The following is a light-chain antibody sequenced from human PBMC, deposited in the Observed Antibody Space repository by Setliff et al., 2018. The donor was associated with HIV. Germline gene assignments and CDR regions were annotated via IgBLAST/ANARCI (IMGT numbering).Light chain of an antibody. CDR2: DVI. V-gene: IGLV2-14*03. J-gene: IGLJ1*01. CDR1: SSDIGGYDY. CDR3: SSFTITTTPSGSV. Sequence: QSALTQPASVFGSPGQSIAISCTGTSSDIGGYDYVSWYQQHPGKAPKLVIYDVIKRPAGVSDRFSASKSGNTASLTISGLQAEDEADYYCSSFTITTTPSGSVFGTGTKVTV.